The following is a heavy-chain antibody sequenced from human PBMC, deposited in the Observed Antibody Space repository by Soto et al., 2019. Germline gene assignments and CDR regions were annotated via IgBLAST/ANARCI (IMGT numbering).Heavy chain of an antibody. J-gene: IGHJ6*02. CDR3: ARNGSGSGSCYYYGMDV. CDR2: IIPIFGTA. D-gene: IGHD3-10*01. V-gene: IGHV1-69*06. CDR1: GGTFRSYA. Sequence: AVQVSCLASGGTFRSYAISWVRQAPGQGLEWMGGIIPIFGTANYAQNFQGRVTITANKSTSTAYMELSILRSEDTAAYYCARNGSGSGSCYYYGMDVWGQGTMVTVSS.